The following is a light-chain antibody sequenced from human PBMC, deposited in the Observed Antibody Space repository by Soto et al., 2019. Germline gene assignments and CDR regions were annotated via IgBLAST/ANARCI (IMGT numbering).Light chain of an antibody. Sequence: ELVLTQSPGTLSLSPGERATLSCRASQSVSSNYLAWYQQKPGQAPRLLIYGASSRATGIPDRFSGSGSGTDFTLTISRLEPEDFAVYYCQQYSSSFRTFGQGTKVDIK. CDR1: QSVSSNY. J-gene: IGKJ1*01. CDR2: GAS. CDR3: QQYSSSFRT. V-gene: IGKV3-20*01.